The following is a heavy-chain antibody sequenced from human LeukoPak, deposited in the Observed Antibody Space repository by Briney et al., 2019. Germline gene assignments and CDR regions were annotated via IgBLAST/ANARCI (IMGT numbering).Heavy chain of an antibody. V-gene: IGHV3-74*01. D-gene: IGHD3-22*01. CDR1: GFTFSYHW. Sequence: GGSLRLSCTASGFTFSYHWMHWVRQVPGKGLVWILRIDGGGSSTSYADSVKGRFSISRDNSKSTLYLQMSSLRAEDTAVYYCARGPGSSGGAYVGDYWGHGTLVTVSS. CDR3: ARGPGSSGGAYVGDY. CDR2: IDGGGSST. J-gene: IGHJ4*01.